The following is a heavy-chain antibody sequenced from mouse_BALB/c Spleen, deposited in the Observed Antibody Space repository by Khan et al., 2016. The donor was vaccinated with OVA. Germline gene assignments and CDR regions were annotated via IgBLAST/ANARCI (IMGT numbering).Heavy chain of an antibody. CDR3: GICGDYQRNDGWFAY. D-gene: IGHD2-14*01. J-gene: IGHJ3*01. CDR2: INPSNGYT. V-gene: IGHV1-4*01. CDR1: GYTFTSYT. Sequence: QVQLQQSGAELARPGASVKMSCKASGYTFTSYTIHWIKKRPGQGLEWIGYINPSNGYTNYNQKFKDKATLTTDKSSTTAYLQLSSLTSDDSAVYNCGICGDYQRNDGWFAYWGQGTLVNVAA.